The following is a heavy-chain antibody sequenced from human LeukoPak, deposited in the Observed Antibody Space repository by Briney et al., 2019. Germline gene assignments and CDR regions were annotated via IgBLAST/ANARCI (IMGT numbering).Heavy chain of an antibody. CDR2: ISYDGNNK. D-gene: IGHD3-22*01. CDR1: GFTFSSYG. CDR3: AKVHLTYYYDSDGYGFQDH. V-gene: IGHV3-30*18. J-gene: IGHJ4*02. Sequence: GGSLRLSCAASGFTFSSYGMHWVRQAPGKGLEWVAVISYDGNNKYYGDSVKGRFTISRGNSKNTLFLQMNSLRTEDTAVYYCAKVHLTYYYDSDGYGFQDHWGQGTLVTVSS.